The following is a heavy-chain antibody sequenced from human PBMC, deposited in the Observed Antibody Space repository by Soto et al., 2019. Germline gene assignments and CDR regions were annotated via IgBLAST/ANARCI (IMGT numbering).Heavy chain of an antibody. CDR1: GYTFTSYD. J-gene: IGHJ4*02. CDR3: ARAIPFGVVIGDY. D-gene: IGHD3-3*01. V-gene: IGHV1-8*01. Sequence: ASVKVSCKASGYTFTSYDINWVRQATGQGLEWMGWMNPNSGSTSYAQKFQGRVTMTRDTSTSTVYMELSSLRSEDTAVYYCARAIPFGVVIGDYWGQGTLVTVSS. CDR2: MNPNSGST.